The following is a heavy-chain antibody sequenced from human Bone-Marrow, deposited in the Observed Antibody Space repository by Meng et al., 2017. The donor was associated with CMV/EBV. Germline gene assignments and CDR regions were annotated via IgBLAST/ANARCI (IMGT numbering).Heavy chain of an antibody. CDR1: GFTFDDYG. D-gene: IGHD3-22*01. CDR3: ARDYYDSSGYYDY. CDR2: INWNGGST. Sequence: GESLKISCAASGFTFDDYGMSWVRQAPGKGLEWVSGINWNGGSTGYADSVKGRFTISRDNAKNSLYLQMNSLRAEDTALYHCARDYYDSSGYYDYWGQGTLVTVSS. V-gene: IGHV3-20*01. J-gene: IGHJ4*02.